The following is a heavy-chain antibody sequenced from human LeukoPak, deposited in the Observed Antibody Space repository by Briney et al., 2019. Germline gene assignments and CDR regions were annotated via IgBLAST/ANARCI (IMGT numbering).Heavy chain of an antibody. D-gene: IGHD3-16*01. CDR2: IIPIFGTA. V-gene: IGHV1-69*06. Sequence: GASVKVSCKASGGTFSSYAISWVRQAPGQGLEWMGGIIPIFGTANYAQKFQGRVTITADKSTSTAYMELSSLRSEDTAVYYCAKGQSAWVGGDGDYWGQGTLVTVSS. J-gene: IGHJ4*02. CDR3: AKGQSAWVGGDGDY. CDR1: GGTFSSYA.